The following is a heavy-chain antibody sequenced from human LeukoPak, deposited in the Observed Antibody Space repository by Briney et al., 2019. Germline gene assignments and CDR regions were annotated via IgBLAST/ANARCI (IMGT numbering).Heavy chain of an antibody. CDR3: AREYCSGGSCYRDY. CDR1: GFTFSSYW. V-gene: IGHV3-7*01. J-gene: IGHJ4*02. CDR2: IKQDGSEK. D-gene: IGHD2-15*01. Sequence: GGSLRLSCAASGFTFSSYWMSWVRQAPGKGLEWVANIKQDGSEKYYVDSVKGRFTISRDNAKNSLYLQMNSLRAEDTAVYYCAREYCSGGSCYRDYWGQGTLVTVSS.